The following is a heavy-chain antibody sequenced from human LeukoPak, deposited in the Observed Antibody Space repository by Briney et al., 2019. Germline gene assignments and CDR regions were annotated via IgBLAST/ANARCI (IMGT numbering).Heavy chain of an antibody. D-gene: IGHD6-6*01. CDR1: GGSISSSSYY. J-gene: IGHJ6*03. Sequence: PSETLSLTCTVSGGSISSSSYYWGWIRQPPGKGLEWIGSIYYSGSTYYNPSLKSRVTISVDTSKNQFSLKLSSVTAADTAVYYCAREGESSSSRYYYYYYYMDVWGKGTTVTVSS. CDR2: IYYSGST. V-gene: IGHV4-39*07. CDR3: AREGESSSSRYYYYYYYMDV.